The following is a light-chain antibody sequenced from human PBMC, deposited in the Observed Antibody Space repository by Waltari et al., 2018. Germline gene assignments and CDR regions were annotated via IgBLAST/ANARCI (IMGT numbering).Light chain of an antibody. Sequence: EIVLTQSPATLSMSPGESATLSCRASQSVSSSLAWYQQKPGQAPRLLIYDVSKRATGIPARFSGSGSGTDFTLTISNLEREDFVVYFCQQRSNWPPLTFGQGTKLEIK. J-gene: IGKJ2*01. CDR3: QQRSNWPPLT. CDR2: DVS. CDR1: QSVSSS. V-gene: IGKV3-11*01.